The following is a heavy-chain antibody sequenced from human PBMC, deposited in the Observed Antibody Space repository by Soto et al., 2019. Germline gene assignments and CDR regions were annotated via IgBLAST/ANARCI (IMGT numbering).Heavy chain of an antibody. CDR2: ISSSGTTI. CDR1: GFTFSSYN. J-gene: IGHJ6*02. CDR3: ARDRTPGTTFPYYYSPDV. V-gene: IGHV3-48*01. Sequence: GGSLRLSCAASGFTFSSYNMHWVRQAPGKGLEWISYISSSGTTIYYADSVKGRFTISRDTAKNSLYLQMNSLRADDTAVYYCARDRTPGTTFPYYYSPDVWGQGTTVTVSS. D-gene: IGHD1-1*01.